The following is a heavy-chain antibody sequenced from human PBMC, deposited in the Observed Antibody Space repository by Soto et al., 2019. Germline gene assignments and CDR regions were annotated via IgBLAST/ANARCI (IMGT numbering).Heavy chain of an antibody. J-gene: IGHJ4*02. V-gene: IGHV3-9*01. CDR2: ITWNSGDT. CDR1: GFTFNEYA. Sequence: EVQLMESGGGLVQPGGSLRLSCAASGFTFNEYAMHWVRQAPGKGLEWVSGITWNSGDTGYADSVKGRFTVSRANAKYSLYLQMNSRRTEDTALYYCANHATTTDVDYWGQGTLVTVSS. D-gene: IGHD1-1*01. CDR3: ANHATTTDVDY.